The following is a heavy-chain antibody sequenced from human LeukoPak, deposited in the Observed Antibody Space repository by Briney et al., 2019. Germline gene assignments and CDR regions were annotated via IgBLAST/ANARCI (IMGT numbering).Heavy chain of an antibody. CDR3: ARGDSNHAYYYYGMDV. D-gene: IGHD4-4*01. V-gene: IGHV1-2*02. CDR1: GYTFTGYY. Sequence: GASVKVSCKASGYTFTGYYMHWVRQAPGQGLEWMGWINPSSGGTNYAQKFQGGVTMTRDTSISTAYMELSRLRSDDTAVYYCARGDSNHAYYYYGMDVWGQGTTVTVSS. J-gene: IGHJ6*02. CDR2: INPSSGGT.